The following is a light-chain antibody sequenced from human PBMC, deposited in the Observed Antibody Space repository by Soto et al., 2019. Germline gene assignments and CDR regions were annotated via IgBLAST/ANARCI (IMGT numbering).Light chain of an antibody. J-gene: IGKJ3*01. CDR2: GAS. CDR1: PSVNSGY. V-gene: IGKV3-20*01. CDR3: QQYESYPFT. Sequence: EFVLTQSPATLSLSPGDRATLSCRASPSVNSGYLAWYQQKPGQAPRLLIYGASNRATGIPDRFSGSGSGTDFTLTISRLEPDDFAIYYCQQYESYPFTFGPGTKVDIK.